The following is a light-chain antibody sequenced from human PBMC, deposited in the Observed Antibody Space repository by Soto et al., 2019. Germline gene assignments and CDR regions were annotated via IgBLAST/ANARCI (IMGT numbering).Light chain of an antibody. CDR1: QSVSSCY. J-gene: IGKJ1*01. V-gene: IGKV3-20*01. Sequence: EIVLTQSPGTLSLSPGERATLSCRASQSVSSCYLAWSQQKPGQAPRLVMYGASSRDTGIPDMFSGSGSGTDFTLTISRLEPEDFEVYYCQQYDISTWTFGQGTQVDIK. CDR3: QQYDISTWT. CDR2: GAS.